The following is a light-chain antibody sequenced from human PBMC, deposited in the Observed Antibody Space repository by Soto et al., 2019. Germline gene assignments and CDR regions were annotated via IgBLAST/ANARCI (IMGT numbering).Light chain of an antibody. J-gene: IGKJ2*01. CDR1: QSISSW. V-gene: IGKV1-5*03. Sequence: DIQMTQSTSTLSASVGDRVTITCRASQSISSWLAWYQQKPGKAPKLLIYRASTLESGVPSRCSGSGSGTEFTLTISRLQANDFATYYCQQYNSYPYTFGQGTKLEIK. CDR3: QQYNSYPYT. CDR2: RAS.